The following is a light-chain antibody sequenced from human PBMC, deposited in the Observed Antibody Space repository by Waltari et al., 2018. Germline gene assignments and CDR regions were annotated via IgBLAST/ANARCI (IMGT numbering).Light chain of an antibody. V-gene: IGLV2-23*02. J-gene: IGLJ3*02. CDR2: EVH. CDR3: CSYAGTTSWV. CDR1: RDAVGGYTL. Sequence: QSALTQPASVSGSPGQSIPISCTGTRDAVGGYTLVSWYQQSSGKAPKLIIYEVHKLPSGVSSRFSASRSGNTASLTISGLQSEDEANYYCCSYAGTTSWVFGGGTKVTVL.